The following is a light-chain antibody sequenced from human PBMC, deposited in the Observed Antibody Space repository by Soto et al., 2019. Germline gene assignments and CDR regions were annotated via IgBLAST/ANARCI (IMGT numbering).Light chain of an antibody. Sequence: EIVLTQSPGTRSLSPGERATLSCRASQSVSSSYLAWYQQKPGQAPRLLIYGASSRATGIPDRFSGSGSGTDFTLTISRLEPADFAVYYCQQYGSSPMYTFGQGTKLEIK. J-gene: IGKJ2*01. V-gene: IGKV3-20*01. CDR2: GAS. CDR1: QSVSSSY. CDR3: QQYGSSPMYT.